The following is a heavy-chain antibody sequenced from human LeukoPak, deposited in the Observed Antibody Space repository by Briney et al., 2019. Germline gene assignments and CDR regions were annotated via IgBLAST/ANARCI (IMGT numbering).Heavy chain of an antibody. CDR2: IWYDGSNK. D-gene: IGHD2-8*01. V-gene: IGHV3-33*01. CDR1: GFTFSSYG. Sequence: GRSLRLSCAASGFTFSSYGMHWVRQAPGKGLEWVAVIWYDGSNKYYADSVKGRFTISRDNSKNTLYLQMNSLRADDTAVYYCARDLFNGPPRFDYWGQGTLVTVSS. J-gene: IGHJ4*02. CDR3: ARDLFNGPPRFDY.